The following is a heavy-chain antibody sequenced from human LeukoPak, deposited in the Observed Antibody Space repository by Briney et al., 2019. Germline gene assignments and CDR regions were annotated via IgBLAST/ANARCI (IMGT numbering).Heavy chain of an antibody. CDR3: ANGYCSGGSCYSNPFDY. V-gene: IGHV3-33*06. CDR1: GFTLSSYG. D-gene: IGHD2-15*01. CDR2: IWYDGSNK. Sequence: GGSLRLSCAASGFTLSSYGMHWVRQAPGKGLEWVAVIWYDGSNKYYADSVKGRFTISRDNSKNTLYLQMNSLRAEDTAVYYCANGYCSGGSCYSNPFDYWGQGTLVTVSS. J-gene: IGHJ4*02.